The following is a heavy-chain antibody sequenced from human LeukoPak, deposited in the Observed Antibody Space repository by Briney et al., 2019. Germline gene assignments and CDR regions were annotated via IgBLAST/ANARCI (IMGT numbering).Heavy chain of an antibody. Sequence: GGSLRLSCAASGFTFRSYAMNWVRQAPGKGLEWVSAISASDDSTYYADSVKGRFTISRDNSRNTLYLQMNSLRAEDTAVYYCAKDDLWFGELRFDYWGQGTLVTVSS. CDR2: ISASDDST. V-gene: IGHV3-23*01. CDR1: GFTFRSYA. D-gene: IGHD3-10*01. CDR3: AKDDLWFGELRFDY. J-gene: IGHJ4*02.